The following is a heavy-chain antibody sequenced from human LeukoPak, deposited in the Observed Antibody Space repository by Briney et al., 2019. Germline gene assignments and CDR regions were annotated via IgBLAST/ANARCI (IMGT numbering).Heavy chain of an antibody. V-gene: IGHV3-15*07. CDR1: GFTFSNAW. Sequence: GGSLRLSCAASGFTFSNAWMYWVRQAPGKGLEWVGRIKSKTDGGTTDYAAPVKGRFTISRDDSKNTLYLQMNSLKTEDTAVYYCTTLDYYDSSGYYSPFDYWGQGTLVTVSS. CDR2: IKSKTDGGTT. CDR3: TTLDYYDSSGYYSPFDY. J-gene: IGHJ4*02. D-gene: IGHD3-22*01.